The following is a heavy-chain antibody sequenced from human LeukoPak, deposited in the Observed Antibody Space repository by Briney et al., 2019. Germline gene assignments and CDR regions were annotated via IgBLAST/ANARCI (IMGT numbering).Heavy chain of an antibody. CDR3: VVHSATSCY. CDR2: LSYGGTNK. V-gene: IGHV3-30-3*01. CDR1: GFTFSDYA. J-gene: IGHJ4*02. Sequence: GGSLRLSRAASGFTFSDYAMHWVRQAPGKGLEWVAVLSYGGTNKYYADSVKGRFTISRGNGKTALSLQMNSLRAEDTAVYYCVVHSATSCYWGQGTLVTVSS. D-gene: IGHD1-26*01.